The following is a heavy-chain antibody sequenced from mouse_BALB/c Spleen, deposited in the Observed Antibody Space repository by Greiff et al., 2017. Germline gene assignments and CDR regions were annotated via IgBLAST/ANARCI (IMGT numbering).Heavy chain of an antibody. CDR2: ISSGGSYT. CDR1: GFTFSSYA. V-gene: IGHV5-9-4*01. J-gene: IGHJ2*01. Sequence: EVKLQESGGGLVKPGGSLKLSCAASGFTFSSYAMSWVRQSPEKRLEWVAEISSGGSYTYYPDTVTGRFTISRDNAKNTLYLEMSSLRSEDTAMYYCARGGSSGHGYFDYWGQGTTLTVSS. D-gene: IGHD3-1*01. CDR3: ARGGSSGHGYFDY.